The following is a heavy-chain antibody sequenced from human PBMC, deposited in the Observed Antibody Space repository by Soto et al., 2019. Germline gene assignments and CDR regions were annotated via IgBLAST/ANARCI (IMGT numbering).Heavy chain of an antibody. CDR1: GFTFSSYA. CDR2: ISGRGGST. J-gene: IGHJ4*02. CDR3: AKDVDRGGLSYFDY. V-gene: IGHV3-23*01. Sequence: GGSRRLSCAASGFTFSSYAMSWVRQAPGKGLEWVSAISGRGGSTYYADSVKGRFTISRDNSKNTLYLQMNSLRAEDTAVYYCAKDVDRGGLSYFDYWGQGTLVTVSS. D-gene: IGHD2-21*01.